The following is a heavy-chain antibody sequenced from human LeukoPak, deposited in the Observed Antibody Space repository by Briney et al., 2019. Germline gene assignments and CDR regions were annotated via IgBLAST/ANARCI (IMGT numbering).Heavy chain of an antibody. V-gene: IGHV3-21*01. J-gene: IGHJ4*02. D-gene: IGHD3-22*01. CDR3: ARAPSYYYDSRGYYYN. CDR1: GFTFSSYS. Sequence: GGSLRLSCAASGFTFSSYSMNWVRQAPGKGLEWVSSISSSSSYIYYADSVKGRFTISRDNAKNSLYLQMNSLRAEDTAVYYCARAPSYYYDSRGYYYNWGQGTLVTVSS. CDR2: ISSSSSYI.